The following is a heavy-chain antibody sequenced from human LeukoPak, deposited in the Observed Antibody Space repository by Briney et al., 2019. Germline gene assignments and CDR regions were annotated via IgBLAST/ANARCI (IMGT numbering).Heavy chain of an antibody. CDR3: AKDLRAIYDVLTGYLDAFDL. D-gene: IGHD3-9*01. CDR2: ISYDGSKE. Sequence: GGSVRLSCAASGFSFSGYGMHWVRQAPGKGLEWVASISYDGSKEYYADSVKGRFTISRDSSKNTLYLQMNSLRAEDTAVYYCAKDLRAIYDVLTGYLDAFDLWGQGTMVTVSS. J-gene: IGHJ3*01. V-gene: IGHV3-30*18. CDR1: GFSFSGYG.